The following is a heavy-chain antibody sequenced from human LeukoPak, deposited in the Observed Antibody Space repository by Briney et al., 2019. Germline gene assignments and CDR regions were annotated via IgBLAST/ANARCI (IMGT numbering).Heavy chain of an antibody. CDR1: GFTFSSYW. J-gene: IGHJ3*02. CDR3: ARDRGYGDYESAFDI. CDR2: IKQDGREK. Sequence: GGSLRLSCAASGFTFSSYWMSWVRQAPGKGLEWVANIKQDGREKYYVDSVKGRFTISRDNTKNPLYLQMNSLRAEDTAVYYCARDRGYGDYESAFDIWGQGTMVTVSS. D-gene: IGHD4-17*01. V-gene: IGHV3-7*01.